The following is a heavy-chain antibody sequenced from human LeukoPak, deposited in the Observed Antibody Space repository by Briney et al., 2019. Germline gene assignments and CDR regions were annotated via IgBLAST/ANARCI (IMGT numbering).Heavy chain of an antibody. Sequence: PGGSLRLSCAASGFXFSSYGMHWVRQAPGKGLKWVAVISYDGSNKYYADSVKGRFTISRDNSKNTLYLRMNSLRAEDTAVYYCAKPYGSGSYYKCFDYWGQGTLVTVSS. D-gene: IGHD3-10*01. CDR1: GFXFSSYG. CDR2: ISYDGSNK. J-gene: IGHJ4*02. CDR3: AKPYGSGSYYKCFDY. V-gene: IGHV3-30*18.